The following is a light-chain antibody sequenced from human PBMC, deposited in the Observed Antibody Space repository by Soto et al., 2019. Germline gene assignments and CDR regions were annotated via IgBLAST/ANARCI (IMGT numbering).Light chain of an antibody. Sequence: QSALTQPASVSGSPGQSITISCIGTSSDVGGYNYVSWYQQRPGKAPKLMIYDVTNRPSGVSNRFSGSKSGNTASLTISGLQAEDEADYYCSSYTSSSAPVVFGGRTKLTVL. J-gene: IGLJ2*01. CDR3: SSYTSSSAPVV. V-gene: IGLV2-14*01. CDR1: SSDVGGYNY. CDR2: DVT.